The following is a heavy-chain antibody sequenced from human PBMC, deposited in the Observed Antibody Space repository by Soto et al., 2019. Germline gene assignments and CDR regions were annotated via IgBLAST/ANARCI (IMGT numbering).Heavy chain of an antibody. Sequence: TSEPNSLTCTVSGGSVSSGSFYWSWIRQPPGKGLEWIGEINHSGSTNYNPSLKSRVTISVDTSKNQFSLKLSSVTAADTAVYYCARGRPPLRSNWFDPWGQGTLVTVSS. CDR1: GGSVSSGSFY. D-gene: IGHD5-12*01. CDR2: INHSGST. V-gene: IGHV4-39*07. CDR3: ARGRPPLRSNWFDP. J-gene: IGHJ5*02.